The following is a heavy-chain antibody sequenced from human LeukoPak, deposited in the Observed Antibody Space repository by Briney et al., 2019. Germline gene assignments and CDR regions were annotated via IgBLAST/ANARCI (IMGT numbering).Heavy chain of an antibody. Sequence: SETLSLTCAVYGGSFSGYYWRWIRQPPGKGLEWIGEINHSGTTNYNPSLKSRVTISVDTSKNQFSLKLSSVTAADTPVYYCARGGCSGGSCYTGQCDYWGQGTLVTVAS. CDR3: ARGGCSGGSCYTGQCDY. CDR2: INHSGTT. V-gene: IGHV4-34*01. D-gene: IGHD2-15*01. J-gene: IGHJ4*02. CDR1: GGSFSGYY.